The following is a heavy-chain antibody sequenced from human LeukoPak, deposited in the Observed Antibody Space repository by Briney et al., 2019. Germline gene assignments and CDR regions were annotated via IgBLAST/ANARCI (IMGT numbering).Heavy chain of an antibody. D-gene: IGHD6-13*01. Sequence: PGGSLRLSCAASGFTFSSYWMHWVRQAPGKGLLCVSRINSDGSSTNYADSVKGRFTISRDNAKNTLYLQMNSLRAEDTAVYYCARGHYIAAAGTFWFDPWGQGTLVTVSS. CDR3: ARGHYIAAAGTFWFDP. CDR2: INSDGSST. V-gene: IGHV3-74*01. CDR1: GFTFSSYW. J-gene: IGHJ5*02.